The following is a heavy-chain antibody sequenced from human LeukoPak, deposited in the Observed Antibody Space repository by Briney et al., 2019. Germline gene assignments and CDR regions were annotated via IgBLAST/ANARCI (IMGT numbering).Heavy chain of an antibody. V-gene: IGHV1-69*13. CDR3: ASPVVTRRGSEDY. CDR2: IIPIFGTA. CDR1: GGTFSSYA. D-gene: IGHD4-23*01. J-gene: IGHJ4*02. Sequence: ASVKVSCKAPGGTFSSYAISWVRQAPGQGLEWMGGIIPIFGTANYAQKFQGRVTTTADESTSTAYMELSSLRSEDTAVYYCASPVVTRRGSEDYWGQGTLVTVSS.